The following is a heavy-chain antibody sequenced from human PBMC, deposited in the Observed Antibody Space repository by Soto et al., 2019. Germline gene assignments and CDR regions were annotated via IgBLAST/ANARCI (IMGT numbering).Heavy chain of an antibody. V-gene: IGHV3-23*01. D-gene: IGHD2-8*01. J-gene: IGHJ4*02. Sequence: GGSLRLSCAATGFTLSNYDMTWVRQAPGKGLEWVSSIRGSGANTYYADSVKGRFTISRDLSKNTLYLEMNSLRVDDTAVYYCAKRDCTCDFGPPAFDYWGQGTLVTVS. CDR1: GFTLSNYD. CDR3: AKRDCTCDFGPPAFDY. CDR2: IRGSGANT.